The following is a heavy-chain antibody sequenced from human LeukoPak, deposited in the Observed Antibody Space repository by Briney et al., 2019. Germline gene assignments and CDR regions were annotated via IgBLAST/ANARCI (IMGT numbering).Heavy chain of an antibody. J-gene: IGHJ4*02. CDR1: GFTFDDYA. CDR2: ISGSGDST. V-gene: IGHV3-23*01. Sequence: GRSLRLSCAASGFTFDDYAMHWVRQAPGKGLEWVSAISGSGDSTCYADSVKGRFTISRDNSKNTLYLQMNSLRAEDTAVYYCAKGENYFDYWGQGTLVTVSS. CDR3: AKGENYFDY.